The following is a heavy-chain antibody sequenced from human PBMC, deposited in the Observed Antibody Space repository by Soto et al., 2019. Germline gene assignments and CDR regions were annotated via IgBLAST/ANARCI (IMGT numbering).Heavy chain of an antibody. J-gene: IGHJ6*02. CDR2: IIPIFGTA. Sequence: SVKVSCKASGGTFSSHAIGWVRQAPGQGLEWMGGIIPIFGTANYAQKFQGRVTITADESTSTAYMELSSLRSEDTAVYYCARDWTYYDFWSGYYRSGHYGMDVWGQGTTVTVSS. D-gene: IGHD3-3*01. CDR1: GGTFSSHA. CDR3: ARDWTYYDFWSGYYRSGHYGMDV. V-gene: IGHV1-69*13.